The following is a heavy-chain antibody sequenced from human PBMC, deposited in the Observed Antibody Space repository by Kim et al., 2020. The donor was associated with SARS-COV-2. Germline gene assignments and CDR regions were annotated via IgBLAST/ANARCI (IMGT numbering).Heavy chain of an antibody. J-gene: IGHJ4*02. D-gene: IGHD1-26*01. CDR3: ARPGSFSKSGSYSFDY. Sequence: ASVKVSCKASGYTFTSYYMHWVRQAPGQGLEWMGIINPSGGSTSYAQKFQGRVTMTRDTSTSTVYMELSSLRSEDTAVYYCARPGSFSKSGSYSFDYWGQGTLVTVSS. V-gene: IGHV1-46*01. CDR2: INPSGGST. CDR1: GYTFTSYY.